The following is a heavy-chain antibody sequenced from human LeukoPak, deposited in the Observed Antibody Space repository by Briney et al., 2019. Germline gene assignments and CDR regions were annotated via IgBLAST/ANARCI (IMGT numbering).Heavy chain of an antibody. D-gene: IGHD2-15*01. CDR3: ARGDHIVVVVAAKGFDY. V-gene: IGHV1-2*02. CDR1: GYTFTGYY. CDR2: INPNSGGT. J-gene: IGHJ4*02. Sequence: ASVKVSCKASGYTFTGYYMHWVRQAPGQGLEWMGWINPNSGGTNYAQKFQGRVTMTRDTSISTAYMELSRLRSDDTAVYYCARGDHIVVVVAAKGFDYWGQGTLATVSS.